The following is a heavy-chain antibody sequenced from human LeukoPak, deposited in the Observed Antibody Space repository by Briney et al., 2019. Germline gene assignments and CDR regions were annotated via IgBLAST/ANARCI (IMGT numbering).Heavy chain of an antibody. CDR3: ARHAYSSGYILDY. CDR1: GYSISSGYY. J-gene: IGHJ4*02. V-gene: IGHV4-38-2*01. Sequence: SETLSLTCAVSGYSISSGYYWGWIRQPPGKGLEWIRSIYHSGSTYYNPSLKSRVTISVDTSKNQFSLKLSSVTAADTAVYYCARHAYSSGYILDYWGQGTLVTVSS. CDR2: IYHSGST. D-gene: IGHD3-22*01.